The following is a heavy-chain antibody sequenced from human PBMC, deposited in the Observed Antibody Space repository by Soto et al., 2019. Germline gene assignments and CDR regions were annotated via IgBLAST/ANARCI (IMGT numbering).Heavy chain of an antibody. D-gene: IGHD4-17*01. CDR3: ARAVPRSRDDDFDI. CDR2: IISIFGTA. Sequence: QVQLVHSGAAVKKPQSSVKVSCKASGGTFSSYAISWVRQAPGQGLEWMGGIISIFGTANYAQNFQGRVTITADESTTTAYMELSSLRSEDTAVYYCARAVPRSRDDDFDIWGQGTMVTVSS. V-gene: IGHV1-69*01. J-gene: IGHJ3*02. CDR1: GGTFSSYA.